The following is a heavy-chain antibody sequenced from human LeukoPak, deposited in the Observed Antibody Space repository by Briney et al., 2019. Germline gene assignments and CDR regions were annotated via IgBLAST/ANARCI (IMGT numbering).Heavy chain of an antibody. V-gene: IGHV3-33*06. CDR3: AKDRIGVVPAAMDY. CDR1: GFTFSSYG. J-gene: IGHJ4*02. CDR2: IWYDGSNK. D-gene: IGHD2-2*01. Sequence: PRGSLRLSCAASGFTFSSYGMHWVRQAPGKGLEWVAVIWYDGSNKYYADSVKGRFTISRDNSKNTLYLQMNSLRAGDTAVYYCAKDRIGVVPAAMDYWGQGTLVTVSS.